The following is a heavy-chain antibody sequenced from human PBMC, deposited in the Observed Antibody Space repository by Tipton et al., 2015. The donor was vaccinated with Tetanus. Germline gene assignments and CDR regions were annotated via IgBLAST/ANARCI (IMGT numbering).Heavy chain of an antibody. D-gene: IGHD3-3*01. Sequence: TLSLTCAVSGGSISSSNWWSWVRQPPGKGLEWIGEIYHSGSTTYNPSLKSRVTISVDKSKNQFSLKLSSVTAADTAVYYCARDQRIRFWEPTAFFFSYGMDGWGQGTTVTVSS. CDR1: GGSISSSNW. V-gene: IGHV4-4*02. CDR3: ARDQRIRFWEPTAFFFSYGMDG. J-gene: IGHJ6*02. CDR2: IYHSGST.